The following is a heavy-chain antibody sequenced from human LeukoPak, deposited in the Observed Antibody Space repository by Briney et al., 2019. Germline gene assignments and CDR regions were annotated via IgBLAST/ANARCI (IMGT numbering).Heavy chain of an antibody. CDR1: GFTLTNYA. D-gene: IGHD3-22*01. CDR2: ISFDGTNK. J-gene: IGHJ3*02. CDR3: TREGYYAFDI. Sequence: GGSLRLSCAASGFTLTNYAMQWVRQAPGQGREWVAIISFDGTNKDYADYVKGRFTISRDNSENTLFLQMKSLRAEDTSVYYCTREGYYAFDIWGQGTMVTVSS. V-gene: IGHV3-30-3*01.